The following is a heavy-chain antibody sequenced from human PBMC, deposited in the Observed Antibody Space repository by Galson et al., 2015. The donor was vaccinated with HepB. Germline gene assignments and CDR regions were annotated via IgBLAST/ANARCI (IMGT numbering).Heavy chain of an antibody. J-gene: IGHJ3*02. D-gene: IGHD3-10*01. CDR3: ARDRRYYGSGRDAFDI. Sequence: SLRLSCAASGFTVSSNYMSWVRQAPGKGLEWVSVIYSGGSTYYADSVKGRFTISRDNSKNTLYLQMNSLRAEDTAVYYCARDRRYYGSGRDAFDIWGQGTMVTVSS. CDR2: IYSGGST. CDR1: GFTVSSNY. V-gene: IGHV3-53*01.